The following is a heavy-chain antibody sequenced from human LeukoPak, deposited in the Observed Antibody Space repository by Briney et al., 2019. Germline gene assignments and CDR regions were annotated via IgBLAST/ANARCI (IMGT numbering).Heavy chain of an antibody. CDR3: ARDYGSRKYQLPQERGDAFDI. D-gene: IGHD2-2*01. V-gene: IGHV4-31*03. CDR1: GGSISSGGYY. CDR2: IYYSGST. J-gene: IGHJ3*02. Sequence: PSQTLSLTCTVSGGSISSGGYYWSWIRQHPGKGLEWIGYIYYSGSTYYNPSLKSRVTISVDTSKNQFSLKLSSVTAADTAVYYCARDYGSRKYQLPQERGDAFDIWGQGTMVTVSS.